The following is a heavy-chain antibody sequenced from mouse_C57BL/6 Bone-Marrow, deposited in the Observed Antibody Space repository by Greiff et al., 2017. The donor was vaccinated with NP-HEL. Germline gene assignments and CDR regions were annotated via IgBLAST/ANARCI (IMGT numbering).Heavy chain of an antibody. CDR1: GYTFTDYY. D-gene: IGHD1-1*01. CDR2: IFPGSGST. V-gene: IGHV1-75*01. J-gene: IGHJ2*01. CDR3: ARPYYYGSSLDY. Sequence: QVQLKQSGPELVKPGASVKISCKASGYTFTDYYINWVKQRPGQGLEWIGWIFPGSGSTYYNEKFKGKATLTVDKSSSTAYMLLSSLTSEDSAVYFCARPYYYGSSLDYWGQGTTLTVSS.